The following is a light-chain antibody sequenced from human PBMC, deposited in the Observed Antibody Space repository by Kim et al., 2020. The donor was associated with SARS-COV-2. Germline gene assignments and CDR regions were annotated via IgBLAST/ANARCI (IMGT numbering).Light chain of an antibody. Sequence: SLSPEERATLSCSASQSVSSSYLAWYQQKPGQAPRLLIYGASSGATGIPDRFSGSGSGTDFTLTISRLEPEDFAVYYCQQYGSSYTFGQGTKLEI. V-gene: IGKV3-20*01. J-gene: IGKJ2*01. CDR2: GAS. CDR1: QSVSSSY. CDR3: QQYGSSYT.